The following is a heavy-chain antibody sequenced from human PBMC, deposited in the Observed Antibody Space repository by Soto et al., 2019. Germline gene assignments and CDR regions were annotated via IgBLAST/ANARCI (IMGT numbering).Heavy chain of an antibody. Sequence: EVQLVESGGGLVQPGGSLRLSCAASGFTFSSYWMHWVRQAPGKGLVWVSRINSDGSTTNYADSVKGRCTISRDNAKNTLYLQMNSLRAEDTAIYYCAREACTGGSCFYFGLDYWGQGTLVTVSS. CDR3: AREACTGGSCFYFGLDY. CDR2: INSDGSTT. J-gene: IGHJ4*02. V-gene: IGHV3-74*01. D-gene: IGHD2-15*01. CDR1: GFTFSSYW.